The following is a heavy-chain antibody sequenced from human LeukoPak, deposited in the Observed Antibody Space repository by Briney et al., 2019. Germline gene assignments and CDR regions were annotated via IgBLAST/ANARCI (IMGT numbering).Heavy chain of an antibody. CDR2: ISYDGSNK. V-gene: IGHV3-30*18. CDR1: GFTLSSYG. J-gene: IGHJ6*02. D-gene: IGHD2-2*02. Sequence: GGSLRLSCAASGFTLSSYGMHWVRQAPGKGLEWVAVISYDGSNKYYADSVKGRFTISRDNSKNTLYLQMNSLRAEDTAVYYCAKDLASGYCSSTSCYNYYYYGMDVWGQGTTVTVSS. CDR3: AKDLASGYCSSTSCYNYYYYGMDV.